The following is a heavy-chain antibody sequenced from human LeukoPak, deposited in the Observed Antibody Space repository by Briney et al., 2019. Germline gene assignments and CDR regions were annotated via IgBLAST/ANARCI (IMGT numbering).Heavy chain of an antibody. CDR1: GGSISSGGYY. CDR2: IYYSGST. V-gene: IGHV4-31*03. Sequence: PSQTLSLTCTVSGGSISSGGYYWSWIRQHPGRGLEWIGYIYYSGSTYYNPSLKSRVTISVDTSKNQFSLKLSSVTAADTAVYYCATARERRPSGRLDYWGQGTLVTVSS. CDR3: ATARERRPSGRLDY. J-gene: IGHJ4*02.